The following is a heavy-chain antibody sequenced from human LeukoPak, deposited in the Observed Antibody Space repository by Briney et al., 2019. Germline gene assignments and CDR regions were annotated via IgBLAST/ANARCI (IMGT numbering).Heavy chain of an antibody. CDR1: GGSFSGYY. D-gene: IGHD4/OR15-4a*01. Sequence: SETLSLTCAVSGGSFSGYYWAWIRQPPGKGLEWVGEISHRGSANYKSSLKSRVTISLDTSKNQFSLRLTSVTAADTAVYYCARVKGDYGDSWGPGTLVTVSS. CDR3: ARVKGDYGDS. J-gene: IGHJ4*02. CDR2: ISHRGSA. V-gene: IGHV4-34*01.